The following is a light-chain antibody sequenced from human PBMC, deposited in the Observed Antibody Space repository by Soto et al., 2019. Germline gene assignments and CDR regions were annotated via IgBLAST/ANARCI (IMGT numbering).Light chain of an antibody. V-gene: IGLV2-14*01. J-gene: IGLJ3*02. CDR1: SNDVGIYNY. Sequence: QSVLTQPASVSGSPGQSITISCTGTSNDVGIYNYVSWYQQHPGKAPKLMIYGVTNRPSGVSDRFSGSKSDNTASLTISGLQAEDEADYYCSSYTISSTWVFGGGTKLTVL. CDR3: SSYTISSTWV. CDR2: GVT.